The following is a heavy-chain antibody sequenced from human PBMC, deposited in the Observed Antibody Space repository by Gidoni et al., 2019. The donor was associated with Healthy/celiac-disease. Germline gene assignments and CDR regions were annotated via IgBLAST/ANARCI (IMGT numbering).Heavy chain of an antibody. CDR2: ISWNSGSI. V-gene: IGHV3-9*01. J-gene: IGHJ4*02. D-gene: IGHD3-16*02. CDR1: GFTFEDYA. Sequence: EVQLVESGGGLVQPGRSLRLSCAASGFTFEDYAMHWGRQAQGKGLEWVSGISWNSGSIGYADSVKGRFTISRDNAKNSLYLQMNSLRAEDTALYYCAKLGVWGSYRYTVDYWGQGTLVTVSS. CDR3: AKLGVWGSYRYTVDY.